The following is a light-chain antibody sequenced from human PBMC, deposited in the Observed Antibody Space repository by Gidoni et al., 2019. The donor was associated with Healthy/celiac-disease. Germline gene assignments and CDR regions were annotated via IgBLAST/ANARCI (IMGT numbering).Light chain of an antibody. J-gene: IGKJ2*01. Sequence: EIVLTQSPSTLSLSPGERATLSCSASQSVSSSYLAWYQQKPGQAPRLLISGASSRATGIPDRFSGSGSGTDFTLTISRLEPEDFAVYYCQQYGSSPGYTFXHXTKLEIQ. CDR2: GAS. CDR3: QQYGSSPGYT. V-gene: IGKV3-20*01. CDR1: QSVSSSY.